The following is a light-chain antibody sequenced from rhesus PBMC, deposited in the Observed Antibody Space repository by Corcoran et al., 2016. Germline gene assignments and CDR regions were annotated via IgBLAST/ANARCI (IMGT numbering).Light chain of an antibody. Sequence: DIQMTQSPSSVSASVGDRVTITCRASQGIRSYLAWYQQKPGKGPKVLICYATTLQSGVPSRFSGSGSGTEFTLTISSLQPEDFATYNCQQYNSVPYSFGQGTKVEIK. J-gene: IGKJ2*01. V-gene: IGKV1-25*01. CDR3: QQYNSVPYS. CDR2: YAT. CDR1: QGIRSY.